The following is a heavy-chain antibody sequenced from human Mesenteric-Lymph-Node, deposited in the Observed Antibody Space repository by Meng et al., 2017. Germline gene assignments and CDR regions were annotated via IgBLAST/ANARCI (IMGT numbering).Heavy chain of an antibody. CDR3: ARDSLLGESQAAAGRGYYYGMDV. D-gene: IGHD6-13*01. V-gene: IGHV3-48*03. J-gene: IGHJ6*02. CDR1: GFTFSSYE. Sequence: GGSLRLSCAASGFTFSSYEMNWVRQAPGKGREWVSYSSSSGSTISYADSVQGRVIMYRDNAKNSLNLHMESLRAEDTAVYYCARDSLLGESQAAAGRGYYYGMDVWGQGTTVTVSS. CDR2: SSSSGSTI.